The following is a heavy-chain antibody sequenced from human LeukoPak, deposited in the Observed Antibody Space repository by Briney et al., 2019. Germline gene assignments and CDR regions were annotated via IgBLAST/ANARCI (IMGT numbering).Heavy chain of an antibody. V-gene: IGHV1-2*02. D-gene: IGHD6-13*01. CDR1: GYTFTGYY. J-gene: IGHJ5*02. CDR2: INPNSGGT. CDR3: ARDRVGQQLVLQWFDP. Sequence: ASVKVSCKASGYTFTGYYMHWVRQAPGQGLEWMGWINPNSGGTNYAQKFQGRVTMTRDTSISTAYMELSSLRSDDTAVYYCARDRVGQQLVLQWFDPWGQGTLVTVSS.